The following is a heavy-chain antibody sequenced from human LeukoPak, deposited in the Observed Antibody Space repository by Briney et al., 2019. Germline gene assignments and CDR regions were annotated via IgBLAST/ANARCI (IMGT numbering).Heavy chain of an antibody. Sequence: GASVKVSCKVSGYTLTELSMHWVRQAPGKGLEWMGGFDPEDGETIYAQKFQGRVTMTEDTSTDTAYMELSSLRSEDTAVYYCATPPLYGGNLFYFDYWGQGTLVTVSS. CDR1: GYTLTELS. J-gene: IGHJ4*02. D-gene: IGHD4-23*01. V-gene: IGHV1-24*01. CDR2: FDPEDGET. CDR3: ATPPLYGGNLFYFDY.